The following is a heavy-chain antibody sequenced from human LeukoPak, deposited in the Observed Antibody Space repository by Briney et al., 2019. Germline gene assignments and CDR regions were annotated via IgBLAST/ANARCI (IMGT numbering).Heavy chain of an antibody. V-gene: IGHV3-48*03. Sequence: QPGGSLRLSCAASGFTFSSYEMNWVRQAPGKGLEWVSYISSSGSTIHYADSVKGRFTISRDNAKNSLYLQMNSLRAEDTAVYYCAVATIKDYFDYWGQGTLVTVSS. CDR2: ISSSGSTI. D-gene: IGHD5-24*01. J-gene: IGHJ4*02. CDR3: AVATIKDYFDY. CDR1: GFTFSSYE.